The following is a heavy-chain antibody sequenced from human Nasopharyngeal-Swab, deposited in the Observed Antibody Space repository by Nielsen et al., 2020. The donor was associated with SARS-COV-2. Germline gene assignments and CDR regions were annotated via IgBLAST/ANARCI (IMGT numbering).Heavy chain of an antibody. Sequence: GESLKISCAASGFTFSSYAMSCVRQAPGKGLEWVSAISGSGGSTYYADSVKGRFTISRDNSKNTLYLQMNSLRAEDTAVYYCAKWWSVPSGDIWGQGTMVTVSS. V-gene: IGHV3-23*01. D-gene: IGHD2-15*01. J-gene: IGHJ3*02. CDR3: AKWWSVPSGDI. CDR1: GFTFSSYA. CDR2: ISGSGGST.